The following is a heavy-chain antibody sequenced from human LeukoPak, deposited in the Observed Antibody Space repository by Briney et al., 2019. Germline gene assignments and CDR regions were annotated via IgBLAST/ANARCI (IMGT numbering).Heavy chain of an antibody. D-gene: IGHD4-17*01. CDR2: IKSVGSNT. CDR1: GFTFSSYG. J-gene: IGHJ4*02. V-gene: IGHV3-74*01. CDR3: ARAILTPGGATVTRYFDY. Sequence: PGGSLRLSCAASGFTFSSYGMHWVRQAPGKGLVWVSRIKSVGSNTNYADSVKGRFTISRDNAKNTLYLQMNSLRAEDTAVYYCARAILTPGGATVTRYFDYWGQGTLVTVSS.